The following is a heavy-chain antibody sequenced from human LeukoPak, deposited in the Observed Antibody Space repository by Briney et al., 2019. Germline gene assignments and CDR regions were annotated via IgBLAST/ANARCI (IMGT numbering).Heavy chain of an antibody. CDR1: GYTFTGYY. CDR3: ARLLWFGESIKAFDI. CDR2: MNPNSGNT. J-gene: IGHJ3*02. Sequence: ASVKVSCKASGYTFTGYYMHWVRQAPGQGLEWMGWMNPNSGNTGYAQKFQGRVTITRNTSISTAYMELSSLRSEDTAVYYCARLLWFGESIKAFDIWGQGTMVTVSS. V-gene: IGHV1-8*03. D-gene: IGHD3-10*01.